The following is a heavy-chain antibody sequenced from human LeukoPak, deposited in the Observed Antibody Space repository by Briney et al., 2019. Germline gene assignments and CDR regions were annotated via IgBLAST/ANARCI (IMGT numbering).Heavy chain of an antibody. CDR3: ARGGGYFDY. CDR2: ISSSSSYT. Sequence: PGGSLRLSCAASGSTFSDYYMSWIRQAPGKGLEWASYISSSSSYTNYADSVKGRFTISRDNAKNSLYLQMNSLRAEDTAVYHCARGGGYFDYWGQGTLVTVSS. V-gene: IGHV3-11*06. CDR1: GSTFSDYY. J-gene: IGHJ4*02. D-gene: IGHD6-13*01.